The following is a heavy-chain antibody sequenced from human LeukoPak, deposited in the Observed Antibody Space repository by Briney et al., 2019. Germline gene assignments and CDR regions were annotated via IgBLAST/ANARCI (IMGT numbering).Heavy chain of an antibody. D-gene: IGHD5-12*01. J-gene: IGHJ3*02. CDR2: FDPEDGET. CDR3: ATPPPSGYDHPPKGFDI. Sequence: ASVKVSCKVSGYTLTELSMHWVRQAPGKGLEWMGGFDPEDGETIYAQKFQGRVTMTEDTSTDTAYMELSSLRSEDTAVYYCATPPPSGYDHPPKGFDIWGQGTMVTVSS. CDR1: GYTLTELS. V-gene: IGHV1-24*01.